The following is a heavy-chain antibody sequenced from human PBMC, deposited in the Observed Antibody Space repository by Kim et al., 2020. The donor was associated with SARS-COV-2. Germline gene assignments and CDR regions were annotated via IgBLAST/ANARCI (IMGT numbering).Heavy chain of an antibody. CDR3: ARCSYNWNDHYYYGMDV. V-gene: IGHV1-69*04. D-gene: IGHD1-20*01. CDR2: IIPILGIA. J-gene: IGHJ6*02. CDR1: GGTFSSYA. Sequence: SVKVSCKASGGTFSSYAISWVRQAPGQGLEWMGRIIPILGIANYAQKFQGRVTITADKSTSTAYMELSSLRSEDTAVYYCARCSYNWNDHYYYGMDVWGQGTTVTVSS.